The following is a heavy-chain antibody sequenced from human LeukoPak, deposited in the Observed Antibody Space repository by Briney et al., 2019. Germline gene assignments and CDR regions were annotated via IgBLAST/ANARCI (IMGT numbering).Heavy chain of an antibody. CDR3: AKDAQRGFDYSNSLEK. CDR1: GFTFRLRFSHYA. J-gene: IGHJ4*02. D-gene: IGHD4-11*01. V-gene: IGHV3-33*06. Sequence: TGGSLRLSRAASGFTFRLRFSHYAFHWVRQAPGKGLEWVAVIWSDGTNKYYGDSVKGRFIIDRDDSQNTVYLQMNSLRADDTGVYYCAKDAQRGFDYSNSLEKWGQGSLVTVSP. CDR2: IWSDGTNK.